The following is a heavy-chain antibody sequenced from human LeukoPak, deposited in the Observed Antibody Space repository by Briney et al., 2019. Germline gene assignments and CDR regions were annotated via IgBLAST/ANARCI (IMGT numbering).Heavy chain of an antibody. D-gene: IGHD6-13*01. Sequence: SETLSLTCAVYGGSFSGYYWSWIRQPPGKGLEWIGEINHSGSTNYNPSLKSRVTMSVDTSKNQFSLKLSSVTAADTAVYYCARGKRTILNSSSWFRDAFDIWGQGTMVTVSS. CDR2: INHSGST. CDR3: ARGKRTILNSSSWFRDAFDI. CDR1: GGSFSGYY. V-gene: IGHV4-34*01. J-gene: IGHJ3*02.